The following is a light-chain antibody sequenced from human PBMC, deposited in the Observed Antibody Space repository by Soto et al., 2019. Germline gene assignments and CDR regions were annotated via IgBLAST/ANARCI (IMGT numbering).Light chain of an antibody. Sequence: QSALTQPRSVSGSPGQSVTISCTGTSSDVGGYEYVSWYQQDQGKAPQLMIYDVNKRPSGVPDRVSGSKSGNTASLTISGLQAEDETDYYCCSYAGSYTWVFGGGTTLTVL. J-gene: IGLJ3*02. CDR2: DVN. CDR3: CSYAGSYTWV. CDR1: SSDVGGYEY. V-gene: IGLV2-11*01.